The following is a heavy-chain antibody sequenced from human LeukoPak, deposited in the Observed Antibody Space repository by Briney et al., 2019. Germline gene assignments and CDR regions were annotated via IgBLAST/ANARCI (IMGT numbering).Heavy chain of an antibody. D-gene: IGHD2-15*01. Sequence: ASVKVSCKGSGYTFSSYAIHWVRQAPEQRLEWMGWINAGNGDTKYSQKFQGRVTIARDTSATTAYMELSSLRSEDTAVYYCARGTGCTGGSCSYYGMDVWGQGTTVTVSS. CDR3: ARGTGCTGGSCSYYGMDV. CDR2: INAGNGDT. J-gene: IGHJ6*02. V-gene: IGHV1-3*01. CDR1: GYTFSSYA.